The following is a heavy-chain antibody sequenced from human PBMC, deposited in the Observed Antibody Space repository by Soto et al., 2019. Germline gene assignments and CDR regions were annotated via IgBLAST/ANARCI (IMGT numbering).Heavy chain of an antibody. CDR1: GFTFSSYA. J-gene: IGHJ4*02. Sequence: PGGSLRLSCAASGFTFSSYAMSWVRQAPGKGLEWVSAISGSGGSTYYADSVKGRFTISRDNSKNTLYLQMNSLRAEDTAVYYCAKDREVEMATNSAIGYWGQGTLVTVSS. CDR2: ISGSGGST. CDR3: AKDREVEMATNSAIGY. D-gene: IGHD5-12*01. V-gene: IGHV3-23*01.